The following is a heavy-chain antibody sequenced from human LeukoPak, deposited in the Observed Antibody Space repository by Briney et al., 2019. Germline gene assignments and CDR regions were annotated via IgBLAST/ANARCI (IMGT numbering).Heavy chain of an antibody. CDR3: ARRPTGYCSSTSCWVGYYYYYYVDV. V-gene: IGHV4-34*01. D-gene: IGHD2-2*01. CDR2: INHSGST. Sequence: SETLSLTCAVYGGSFSGYYWSWIRQPPGKWLEWIGEINHSGSTNYNPSLKSRVTISVDTSKNQFSLKLSSVTAADTAVYYCARRPTGYCSSTSCWVGYYYYYYVDVWGKGTTVTISS. J-gene: IGHJ6*03. CDR1: GGSFSGYY.